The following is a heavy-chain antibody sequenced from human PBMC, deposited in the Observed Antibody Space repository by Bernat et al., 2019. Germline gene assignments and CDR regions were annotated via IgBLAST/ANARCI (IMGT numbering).Heavy chain of an antibody. CDR3: AKDHPYGMDV. Sequence: QVQLVESGGGVVRPGRSLRLSCAASGFSFSTYAMHWVRQAPGKGLEWVAFVRYDGSNKYYADSVKGRFTISRDNSKNTLYLQMNSLRPEDTAVYYCAKDHPYGMDVWGQGTTVTVSS. CDR2: VRYDGSNK. V-gene: IGHV3-30*02. CDR1: GFSFSTYA. J-gene: IGHJ6*01.